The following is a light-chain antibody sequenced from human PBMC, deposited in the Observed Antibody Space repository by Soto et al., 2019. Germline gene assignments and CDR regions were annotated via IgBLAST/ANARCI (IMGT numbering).Light chain of an antibody. V-gene: IGLV2-14*03. J-gene: IGLJ1*01. CDR1: ISDVGGYNF. CDR3: SSFTGSNYV. CDR2: DVS. Sequence: QSALTQPASVSGSPGQSITISCTGTISDVGGYNFVSWYQQYPGKAPKLMICDVSNRPSGVSNRFSGSKSGNTASLTISGLQAEDEAYYYCSSFTGSNYVFGTGTKLTVL.